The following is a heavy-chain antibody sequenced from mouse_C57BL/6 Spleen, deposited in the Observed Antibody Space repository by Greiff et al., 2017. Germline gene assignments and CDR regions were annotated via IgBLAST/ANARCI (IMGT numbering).Heavy chain of an antibody. J-gene: IGHJ1*03. CDR1: GYTFTSYW. CDR2: IYPSDSET. CDR3: AREGYYYGSSKYFDV. Sequence: QVQLQQSGAELVRPGSSVKLSCKASGYTFTSYWTDWVKQRPGQGLEWIGNIYPSDSETHYNQKFKDKATLTVDESSSTAYMQLSSLTSEDSAVYYCAREGYYYGSSKYFDVWGTATTVTVSS. V-gene: IGHV1-61*01. D-gene: IGHD1-1*01.